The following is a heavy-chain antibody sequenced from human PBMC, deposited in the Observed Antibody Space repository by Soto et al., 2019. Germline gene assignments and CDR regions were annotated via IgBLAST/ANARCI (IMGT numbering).Heavy chain of an antibody. CDR1: GFTFISYW. V-gene: IGHV3-74*01. CDR2: INSDGSST. D-gene: IGHD3-16*01. Sequence: GGSLRLSCAASGFTFISYWMHWVRQAPGKGLVWVSGINSDGSSTSYADSVKGRFTISRDNAKNTLYLQMNSLRAEDTAVYYCARGIMGSYYFDYWGQGTLVTVSS. CDR3: ARGIMGSYYFDY. J-gene: IGHJ4*02.